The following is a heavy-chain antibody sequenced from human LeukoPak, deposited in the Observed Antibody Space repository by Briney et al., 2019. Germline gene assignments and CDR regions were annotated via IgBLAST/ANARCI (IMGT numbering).Heavy chain of an antibody. J-gene: IGHJ4*02. CDR1: GYTFTNYD. CDR2: KNPNSGNS. V-gene: IGHV1-8*01. CDR3: AREGLDY. Sequence: GSVKVSCKASGYTFTNYDINWVGQAPGQGVEWMGYKNPNSGNSAYAQTFQGRVTITTDASITTAYMELSGLRSEDTALYYCAREGLDYWGQGTLVTVSS.